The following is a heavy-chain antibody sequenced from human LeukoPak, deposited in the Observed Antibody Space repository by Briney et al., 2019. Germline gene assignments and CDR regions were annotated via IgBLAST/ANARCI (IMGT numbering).Heavy chain of an antibody. CDR1: GFTFSSYW. Sequence: GSLRLSCAASGFTFSSYWMSWVRQAPGKGVEWVASLSSGGNTYHNPSLKSRLTISLDTSKNQISLNLKSVTAADTAVYYCVREVVTHDLYMDVWGKGTTVTVSS. V-gene: IGHV4-39*07. D-gene: IGHD3-22*01. CDR3: VREVVTHDLYMDV. CDR2: LSSGGNT. J-gene: IGHJ6*03.